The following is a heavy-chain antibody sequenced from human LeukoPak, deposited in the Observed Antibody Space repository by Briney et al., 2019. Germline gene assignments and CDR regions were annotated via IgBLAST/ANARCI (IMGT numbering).Heavy chain of an antibody. J-gene: IGHJ4*02. Sequence: SETLSLTCTVSGGSISSSSYYWGWIRQPPGKGLEWIGSIYYSGSTYYNPSLKSRVTISVDTSKNQFSLKLSSVTAADTAVYYCARDSSGYYSPFDYWGQGTLVTVSS. CDR1: GGSISSSSYY. CDR3: ARDSSGYYSPFDY. CDR2: IYYSGST. V-gene: IGHV4-39*07. D-gene: IGHD3-22*01.